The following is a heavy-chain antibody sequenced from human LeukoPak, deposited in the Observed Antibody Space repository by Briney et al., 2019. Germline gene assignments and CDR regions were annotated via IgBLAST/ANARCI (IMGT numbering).Heavy chain of an antibody. CDR1: GGSISSYY. CDR3: AREVVAATPNYYYYYMDV. D-gene: IGHD2-15*01. V-gene: IGHV4-4*07. J-gene: IGHJ6*03. CDR2: IYTSGST. Sequence: SETLSLTCTVSGGSISSYYWSWVRQPAGKGLEWIGRIYTSGSTNYNPSLKSRVTISVDKSKNQFSLKLSSVTAADTAVYYCAREVVAATPNYYYYYMDVWGKGTTVTVSS.